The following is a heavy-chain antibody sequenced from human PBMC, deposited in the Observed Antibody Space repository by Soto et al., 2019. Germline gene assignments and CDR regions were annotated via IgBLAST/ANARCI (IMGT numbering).Heavy chain of an antibody. CDR3: ARLPWADYGGIFDP. J-gene: IGHJ5*02. CDR1: GGSISSYY. CDR2: THYSGST. V-gene: IGHV4-59*01. Sequence: TVSGGSISSYYWSWIRQPPGKGLEWIGYTHYSGSTNYNPSLKSRVTISLDTSKNQFSLKLYSVTTADTAMYYCARLPWADYGGIFDPWGQGTLVTVSS. D-gene: IGHD4-17*01.